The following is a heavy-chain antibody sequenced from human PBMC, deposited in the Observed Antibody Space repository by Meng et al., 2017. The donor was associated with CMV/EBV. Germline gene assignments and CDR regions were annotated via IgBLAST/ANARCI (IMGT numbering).Heavy chain of an antibody. Sequence: VELKECGPRLVKPSQTLSLTCTVSGGSIRSGDYSWSWIRQPPGKGLEWIGYIYYSGSTYYNPSLKSRVTISVDTSKNQFSLKLSSVTAADTAVYYCAREGDNPFDYWGQGTLVTVSS. CDR1: GGSIRSGDYS. CDR3: AREGDNPFDY. D-gene: IGHD2-21*02. V-gene: IGHV4-30-4*08. CDR2: IYYSGST. J-gene: IGHJ4*02.